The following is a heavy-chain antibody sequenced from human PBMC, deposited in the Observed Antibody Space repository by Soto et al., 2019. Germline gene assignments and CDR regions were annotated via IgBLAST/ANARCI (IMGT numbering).Heavy chain of an antibody. J-gene: IGHJ4*02. CDR2: ISGSVDVT. CDR1: GFSFSNNS. V-gene: IGHV3-23*01. Sequence: GGSLRLSCAASGFSFSNNSMSWVRQAPGKGLEWVSGISGSVDVTHYADSVKGRFTISRDNSKNTVYLQMSNMRADDTGVYYCARVEEWGWRHYFDLWGQGTLVTVSS. CDR3: ARVEEWGWRHYFDL. D-gene: IGHD3-3*01.